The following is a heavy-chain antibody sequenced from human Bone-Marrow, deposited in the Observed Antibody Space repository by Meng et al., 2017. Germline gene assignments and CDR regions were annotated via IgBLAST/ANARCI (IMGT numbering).Heavy chain of an antibody. CDR2: IYYSGST. CDR3: ARASRSVPNSGYDSDPPEDYYYYGMDV. V-gene: IGHV4-59*01. J-gene: IGHJ6*02. Sequence: SETLSLTCTVSGGSISSYYWSWIRQPPGKGLEWIGYIYYSGSTNYNPSLKSRVTISVDTSKNQFSLKLSSVTAADTAVYYCARASRSVPNSGYDSDPPEDYYYYGMDVWGQGTTVTFSS. CDR1: GGSISSYY. D-gene: IGHD5-12*01.